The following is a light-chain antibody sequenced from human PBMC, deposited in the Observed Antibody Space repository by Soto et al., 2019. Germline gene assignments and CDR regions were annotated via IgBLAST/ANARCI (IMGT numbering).Light chain of an antibody. CDR1: QGVNNW. CDR2: AIS. V-gene: IGKV1-12*01. J-gene: IGKJ1*01. CDR3: RQADSLPRT. Sequence: DIQMTQSPSSVSASVGDRVTISCRASQGVNNWLAWYQQKPGKAPKLLIYAISSLQSGVPLRFSGSGSGTDFTLTISSLQPEDSATYYCRQADSLPRTFGQGTKVEIK.